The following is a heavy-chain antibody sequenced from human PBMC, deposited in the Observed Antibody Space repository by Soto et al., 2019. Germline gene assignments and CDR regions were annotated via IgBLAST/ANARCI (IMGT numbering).Heavy chain of an antibody. Sequence: GGSLRLSCAASAFSSSSYTMNWVRQAPGKGLEWVSSITSSSSYIFYADSVKGRFSISRDNARNSLSLQMNRLRAEDTAVYYCARETIAATGTASYGMDVWGQGTTVTVSS. CDR3: ARETIAATGTASYGMDV. D-gene: IGHD6-25*01. CDR2: ITSSSSYI. V-gene: IGHV3-21*01. J-gene: IGHJ6*02. CDR1: AFSSSSYT.